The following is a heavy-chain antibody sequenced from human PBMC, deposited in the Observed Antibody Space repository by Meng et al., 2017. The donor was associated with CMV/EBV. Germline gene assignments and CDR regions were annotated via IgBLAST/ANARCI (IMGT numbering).Heavy chain of an antibody. V-gene: IGHV3-53*05. CDR2: IYSGGST. CDR3: AREVVREESWFDP. CDR1: GFTVSSNY. J-gene: IGHJ5*02. Sequence: GGSLRLSCAASGFTVSSNYMSWVRQAPGKGLEWVSVIYSGGSTYYADSVKGRFTISRDNSKNTLYLQMNSLRAEDTAVYYCAREVVREESWFDPWGQGTLVTVSS. D-gene: IGHD6-6*01.